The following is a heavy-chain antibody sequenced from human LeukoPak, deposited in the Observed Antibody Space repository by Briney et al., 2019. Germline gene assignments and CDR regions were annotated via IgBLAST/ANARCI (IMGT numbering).Heavy chain of an antibody. CDR2: IIPIFGTP. D-gene: IGHD5-18*01. CDR1: GYTFTSYY. CDR3: ARAARAGYSSGYFFDS. V-gene: IGHV1-69*13. Sequence: ASVKVSCKASGYTFTSYYMHWVRQAPGQGLEWMGGIIPIFGTPNYAQNFQGRITITADEVTSIVYMELSSLRFDDTAVYYCARAARAGYSSGYFFDSWGQGTLVTVSS. J-gene: IGHJ4*02.